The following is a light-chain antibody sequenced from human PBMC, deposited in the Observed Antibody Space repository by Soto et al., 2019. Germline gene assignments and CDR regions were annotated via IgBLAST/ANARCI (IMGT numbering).Light chain of an antibody. Sequence: IGLKKSASTLSVYPGERVTLSCRASQSIGRNLSWCQQTPGQAPRLLIYGASNRATGIPDRFSGSGSGTDFTLTINRLEPEDSAVYYCQQYGSLITFGQGTRLEIK. CDR3: QQYGSLIT. V-gene: IGKV3-20*01. CDR2: GAS. CDR1: QSIGRN. J-gene: IGKJ5*01.